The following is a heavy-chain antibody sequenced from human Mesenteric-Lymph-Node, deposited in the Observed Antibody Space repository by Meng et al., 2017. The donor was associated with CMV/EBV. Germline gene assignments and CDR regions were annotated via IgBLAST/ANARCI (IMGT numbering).Heavy chain of an antibody. CDR3: ARVGDFWSGYLDY. Sequence: GESLKISCAASEFSLGSYWMHWVRQVSGMGLVWVSRFNSDGSDTSYADSVKGRFTISRDNAKNTLYLQMNSLRADDTAVYYCARVGDFWSGYLDYWGQGTLVTVSS. CDR1: EFSLGSYW. D-gene: IGHD3-3*01. J-gene: IGHJ4*02. CDR2: FNSDGSDT. V-gene: IGHV3-74*01.